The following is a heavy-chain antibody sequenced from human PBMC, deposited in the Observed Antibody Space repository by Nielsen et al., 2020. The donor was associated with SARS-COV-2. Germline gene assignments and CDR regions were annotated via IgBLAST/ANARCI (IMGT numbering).Heavy chain of an antibody. CDR3: TTGSVVGATNWFDP. CDR1: GYTFISYA. D-gene: IGHD1-26*01. Sequence: ASVKVSCKASGYTFISYAITWVRQAPGQGLEWMGWISSYNGDTNYAQKFQGRVTMTTDTSTSTAYMELRSLGSDDTAVYYCTTGSVVGATNWFDPWGQGTLVTVSS. CDR2: ISSYNGDT. J-gene: IGHJ5*02. V-gene: IGHV1-18*01.